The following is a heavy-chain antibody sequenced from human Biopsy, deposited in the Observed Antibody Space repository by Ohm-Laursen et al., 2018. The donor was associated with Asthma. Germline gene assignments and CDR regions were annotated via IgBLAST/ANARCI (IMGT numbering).Heavy chain of an antibody. CDR1: GFTFNYYS. V-gene: IGHV3-21*01. CDR2: ISSGTTYI. J-gene: IGHJ6*02. Sequence: SLRLSCAASGFTFNYYSINWVRQAPGKGLEWVASISSGTTYIYYADSVKGRFTISRDNGKNSLFLQMSSLRAEDTAGYYCARDSGGDWACSDRRCDYYYTYAMDVWGQGTTVTVSS. CDR3: ARDSGGDWACSDRRCDYYYTYAMDV. D-gene: IGHD2-15*01.